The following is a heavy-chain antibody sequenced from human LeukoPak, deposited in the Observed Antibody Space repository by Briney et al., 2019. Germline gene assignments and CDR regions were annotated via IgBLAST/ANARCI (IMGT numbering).Heavy chain of an antibody. CDR2: ISYDGSNK. J-gene: IGHJ4*02. CDR1: GFTFSSYG. CDR3: AKGGSSGWYGDFDY. D-gene: IGHD6-19*01. Sequence: PGRTLRHSCAASGFTFSSYGMHWVRQAPGKGLEWVAVISYDGSNKYYADSVKGRFTISRDNSKNTLYLQMNSLRAEDTAVYYCAKGGSSGWYGDFDYWGQGTLVTVSS. V-gene: IGHV3-30*18.